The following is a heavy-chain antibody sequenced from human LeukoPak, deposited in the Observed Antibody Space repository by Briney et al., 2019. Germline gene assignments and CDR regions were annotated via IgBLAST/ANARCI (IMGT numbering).Heavy chain of an antibody. J-gene: IGHJ4*02. V-gene: IGHV3-33*01. CDR2: IWYDGSNK. Sequence: GGSLRLSCAASGFTFSSYGMHWVRQAPGKGLEWVAVIWYDGSNKYYADSVKGRLTISRDNSKNTLYLQMNSLRAEDTAVYYCARGSSDGLFDYWGQGTLVTVSS. CDR3: ARGSSDGLFDY. CDR1: GFTFSSYG. D-gene: IGHD5-24*01.